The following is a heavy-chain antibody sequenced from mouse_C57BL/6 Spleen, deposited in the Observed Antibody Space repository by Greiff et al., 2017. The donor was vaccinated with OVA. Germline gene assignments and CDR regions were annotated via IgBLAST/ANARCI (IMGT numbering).Heavy chain of an antibody. CDR2: IYPSDSET. Sequence: QVQLQQSGAELVRPGSSVKLSCKASGYTFTSYWMDWVKQRPGQGLEWIGNIYPSDSETHYNQKFKDKATLTVDKSSSTAYMQLSSLTSEDSAVYYCARLGRGIYYYAMDYWGQGTSVTVSS. CDR1: GYTFTSYW. CDR3: ARLGRGIYYYAMDY. D-gene: IGHD3-1*01. V-gene: IGHV1-61*01. J-gene: IGHJ4*01.